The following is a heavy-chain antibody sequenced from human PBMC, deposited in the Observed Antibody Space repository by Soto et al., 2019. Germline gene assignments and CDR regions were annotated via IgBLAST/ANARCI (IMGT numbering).Heavy chain of an antibody. Sequence: GGSLRLSCAASGFTFDDYGMSWVRQAPGKGLEWVSGINWNGGSTGYADSVKGRFTISRDNAKNSLYLQMNSLRAEDTALYHCTIFGVVIPAFDIWGQGTMVTVSS. CDR1: GFTFDDYG. D-gene: IGHD3-3*01. CDR3: TIFGVVIPAFDI. CDR2: INWNGGST. J-gene: IGHJ3*02. V-gene: IGHV3-20*01.